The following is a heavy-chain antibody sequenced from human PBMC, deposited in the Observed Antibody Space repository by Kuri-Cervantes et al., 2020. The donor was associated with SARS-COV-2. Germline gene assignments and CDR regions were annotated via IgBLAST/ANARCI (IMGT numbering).Heavy chain of an antibody. V-gene: IGHV3-30-3*01. CDR3: ARTFMGYYYYMDV. J-gene: IGHJ6*03. D-gene: IGHD3-3*02. Sequence: GESLKISCAASGFTFSSYAMHWVHQAPGKGLEWVAVISYDGSNKYYADSVKGRFTISRDNSKNTLYLQMNSLRAEDTAVYYCARTFMGYYYYMDVWGKGTTVTVSS. CDR1: GFTFSSYA. CDR2: ISYDGSNK.